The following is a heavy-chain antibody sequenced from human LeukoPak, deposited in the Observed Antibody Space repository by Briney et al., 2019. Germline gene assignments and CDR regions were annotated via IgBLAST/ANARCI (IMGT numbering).Heavy chain of an antibody. J-gene: IGHJ6*03. CDR3: ARDSSGWYWRNYYYYYMDV. CDR1: GFTFSSYS. CDR2: ISSSSSYI. V-gene: IGHV3-21*01. D-gene: IGHD6-19*01. Sequence: PGGSLRLSCAASGFTFSSYSMNWVRQAPGKGLEWVPSISSSSSYIYYADSVKGRFTISRDNAKNSLYLQMNGLRAEDTAVYYCARDSSGWYWRNYYYYYMDVWGKGTTVTISS.